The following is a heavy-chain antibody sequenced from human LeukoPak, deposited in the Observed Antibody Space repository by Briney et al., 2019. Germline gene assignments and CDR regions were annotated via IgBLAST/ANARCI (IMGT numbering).Heavy chain of an antibody. D-gene: IGHD3-10*01. CDR3: AKEGDYYGSGSYRDGFDI. V-gene: IGHV3-30*02. CDR1: GFTFSNSD. CDR2: IRYDGINK. J-gene: IGHJ3*02. Sequence: SGGSLRLSCAASGFTFSNSDMHWVRQAPGKGLEWVAFIRYDGINKYYADSVKGRFTISRDSFKNTLYLQMNSLRPEDTAVYYCAKEGDYYGSGSYRDGFDIWGQGTRATVSS.